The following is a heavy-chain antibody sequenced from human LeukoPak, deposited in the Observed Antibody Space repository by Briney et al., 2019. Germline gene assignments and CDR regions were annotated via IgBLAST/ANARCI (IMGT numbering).Heavy chain of an antibody. Sequence: ASETLSLTCTVSGGPISSSNSYWGWIRQPPGKGLEWVGSIFYSGSTFYNPSLKSRVTISVDTSKNQFSLRLSSVTAADTAVFYCARGAGASGYFDLWGRGTLVTVSS. D-gene: IGHD3-10*01. CDR3: ARGAGASGYFDL. CDR2: IFYSGST. J-gene: IGHJ2*01. CDR1: GGPISSSNSY. V-gene: IGHV4-39*01.